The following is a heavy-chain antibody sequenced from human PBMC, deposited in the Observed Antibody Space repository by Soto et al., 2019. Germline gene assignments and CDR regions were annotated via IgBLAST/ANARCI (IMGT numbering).Heavy chain of an antibody. CDR2: INHSGGT. D-gene: IGHD6-6*01. J-gene: IGHJ4*02. CDR3: SRGRVSYSSSARYFDY. CDR1: GGSFSGYY. V-gene: IGHV4-34*01. Sequence: SETLSLTCAVYGGSFSGYYWSWIRQPPGKGLEWIGEINHSGGTNYNPSLKSRVTISVDTYKNKISLKLSSVTAAETAVYYCSRGRVSYSSSARYFDYWGQGTLVTVSS.